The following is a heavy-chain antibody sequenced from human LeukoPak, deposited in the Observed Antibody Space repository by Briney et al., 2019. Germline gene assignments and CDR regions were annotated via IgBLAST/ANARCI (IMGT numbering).Heavy chain of an antibody. CDR2: ISSGGGST. J-gene: IGHJ3*02. Sequence: GGSLRLSCEASGFIFTTSAISWVRQAPGKGLEWVSFISSGGGSTYHSDSVRGRFTISRDNSNNTVSLYMNSLRAEDTAVYYCAKDRIAVAGKASLHSTPAWAFDIWGQGTMVTVSS. V-gene: IGHV3-23*01. D-gene: IGHD6-19*01. CDR3: AKDRIAVAGKASLHSTPAWAFDI. CDR1: GFIFTTSA.